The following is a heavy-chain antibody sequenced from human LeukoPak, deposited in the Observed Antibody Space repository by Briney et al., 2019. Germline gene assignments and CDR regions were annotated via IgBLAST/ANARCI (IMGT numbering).Heavy chain of an antibody. D-gene: IGHD5-12*01. Sequence: SETLSLTCAVYGGSFSGYYWSWIRQPPGKGLEWIGEINHSGSTNYNPSLKSRVTISVDTSKNQFSLKLSSVTAAGTAVYYCARIQYSGYDYVAGTFDYFDYWGQGTLVTVSS. CDR1: GGSFSGYY. CDR2: INHSGST. J-gene: IGHJ4*02. CDR3: ARIQYSGYDYVAGTFDYFDY. V-gene: IGHV4-34*01.